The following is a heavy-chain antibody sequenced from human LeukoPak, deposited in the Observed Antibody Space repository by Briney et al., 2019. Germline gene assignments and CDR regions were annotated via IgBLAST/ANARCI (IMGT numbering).Heavy chain of an antibody. D-gene: IGHD3-22*01. J-gene: IGHJ4*02. CDR1: GFTFDDYA. CDR2: ITGDGGRT. Sequence: VGSLRLSCTASGFTFDDYAMHWVRQAPGKGLEWVSFITGDGGRTYHADSVKGRFTISRDNSKKSLYLQMSRLRTEDTALYFCAKDRDTSGYTHWGQGTLVSVSS. CDR3: AKDRDTSGYTH. V-gene: IGHV3-43*02.